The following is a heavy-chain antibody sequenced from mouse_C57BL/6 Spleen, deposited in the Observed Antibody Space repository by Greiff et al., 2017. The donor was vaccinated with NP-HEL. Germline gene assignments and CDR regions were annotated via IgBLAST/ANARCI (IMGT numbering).Heavy chain of an antibody. J-gene: IGHJ2*01. CDR2: IDPSDSYT. Sequence: VQLQQPGAELVMPGASVRLSCKASGYTFTSYWMHWVKQRPGQGLEWIGEIDPSDSYTNYNQKFKGKSTLTVDKSSSTAYMQLSSLTSEDSAVYYCARYYGSRGGNFDYWGQGTTLTVSS. CDR1: GYTFTSYW. V-gene: IGHV1-69*01. CDR3: ARYYGSRGGNFDY. D-gene: IGHD1-1*01.